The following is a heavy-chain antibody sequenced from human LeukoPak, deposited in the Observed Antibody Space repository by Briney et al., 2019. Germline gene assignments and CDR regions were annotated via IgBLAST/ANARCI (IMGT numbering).Heavy chain of an antibody. Sequence: GGSLRLSCAASGFTFSSYGMSWVRQAPGKGLEWVSAISGGGASTYYADSVKGRFTISRDNSKNTLYLQMNSLRAEDTAVYYCAKEETYYYDSSGYYYRYFDYWGQGTLVTVSS. CDR2: ISGGGAST. J-gene: IGHJ4*02. CDR1: GFTFSSYG. D-gene: IGHD3-22*01. V-gene: IGHV3-23*01. CDR3: AKEETYYYDSSGYYYRYFDY.